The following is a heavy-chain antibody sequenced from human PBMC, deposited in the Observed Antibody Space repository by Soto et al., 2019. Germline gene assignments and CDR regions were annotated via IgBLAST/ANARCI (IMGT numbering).Heavy chain of an antibody. J-gene: IGHJ4*02. CDR2: ISAYNGNT. CDR1: GYTFTSYG. D-gene: IGHD6-13*01. Sequence: QVQLVQSGAEVKKPGASVKVSCKASGYTFTSYGISWVRQAPGQGLEWMGWISAYNGNTNYAQKLQGRVTMTADTSARTAYIELRSLRSDDTAVYYCARSGQQLKHDYWGQGTLVTVSS. V-gene: IGHV1-18*01. CDR3: ARSGQQLKHDY.